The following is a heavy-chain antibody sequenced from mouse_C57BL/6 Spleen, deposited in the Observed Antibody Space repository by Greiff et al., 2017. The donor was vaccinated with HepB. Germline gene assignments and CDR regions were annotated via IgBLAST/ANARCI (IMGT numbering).Heavy chain of an antibody. V-gene: IGHV5-17*01. D-gene: IGHD1-1*01. Sequence: DVQLVESGGGLVKPGGSLKLSCAASGFTFSDYGMHWVRQAPEKGLEWVAYISSGSSTIYYADTVKGRFTISRDNAKNTLFLQMTSLRSEDTAMYYCARPTTDDWYFDVWGTGTTVTVSS. CDR3: ARPTTDDWYFDV. J-gene: IGHJ1*03. CDR1: GFTFSDYG. CDR2: ISSGSSTI.